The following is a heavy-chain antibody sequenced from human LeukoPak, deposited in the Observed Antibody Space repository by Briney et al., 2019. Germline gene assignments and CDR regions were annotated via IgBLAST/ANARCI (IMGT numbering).Heavy chain of an antibody. CDR2: IYYSGST. Sequence: SETLSLTCTVSGGSMSSNTYYWGWIRQPPGKGLEWIGYIYYSGSTNYNPSLKSRVTISVDTSKNQLSLKLSSVTAADTAVYYCARNGGSGSHEPETDAFDIWGQGTMVTVSS. V-gene: IGHV4-61*05. CDR3: ARNGGSGSHEPETDAFDI. J-gene: IGHJ3*02. D-gene: IGHD3-10*01. CDR1: GGSMSSNTYY.